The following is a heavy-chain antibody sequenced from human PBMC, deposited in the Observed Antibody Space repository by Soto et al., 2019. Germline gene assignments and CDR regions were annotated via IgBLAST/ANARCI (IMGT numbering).Heavy chain of an antibody. J-gene: IGHJ4*02. CDR3: ARVALGYYGPSYLDY. CDR1: GDSIRSYY. Sequence: QVQLQESGPGLVKPSETLSLTCTVSGDSIRSYYWTWIRQPPGKGLEWIGYISYNGATNYNPSLESRVTISVDTSKNQCSLKLRSVTAADTAIYYCARVALGYYGPSYLDYWGQGTLVTVSS. CDR2: ISYNGAT. D-gene: IGHD1-26*01. V-gene: IGHV4-59*01.